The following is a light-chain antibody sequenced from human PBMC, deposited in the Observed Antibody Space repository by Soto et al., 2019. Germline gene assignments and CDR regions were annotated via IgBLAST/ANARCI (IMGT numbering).Light chain of an antibody. CDR1: SSDVGSYNL. V-gene: IGLV2-23*01. Sequence: QSVLTQPASVSGSPGQSITISRTGTSSDVGSYNLVSWYQQHPGKAPKLMIYEGSKRPSGVSNRFSGSKSGNTASLTISGLQAEDEADYYCCSYAGSNVVFGGGTKVTVL. CDR3: CSYAGSNVV. J-gene: IGLJ2*01. CDR2: EGS.